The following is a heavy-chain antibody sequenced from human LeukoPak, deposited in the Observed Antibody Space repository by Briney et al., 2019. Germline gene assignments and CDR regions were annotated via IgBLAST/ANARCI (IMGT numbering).Heavy chain of an antibody. CDR3: ARLRDNWNDNWFDP. V-gene: IGHV3-53*01. D-gene: IGHD1-20*01. CDR1: GFTVSSNY. CDR2: IYSGGST. Sequence: GGSLRLSCAASGFTVSSNYMSWVRQAPGKGLEWVSVIYSGGSTYYADSVKGRFTISRDNSKNTLYLQMNSLRAEDMAVYHCARLRDNWNDNWFDPWGQGTLVTVSS. J-gene: IGHJ5*02.